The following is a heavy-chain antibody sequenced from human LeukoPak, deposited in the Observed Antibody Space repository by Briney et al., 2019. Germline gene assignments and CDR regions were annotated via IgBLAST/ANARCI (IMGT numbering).Heavy chain of an antibody. J-gene: IGHJ5*02. D-gene: IGHD3-10*01. CDR2: IIPIFGTA. V-gene: IGHV1-69*13. Sequence: SVKVSCKASGGTFSSYAISWVRQAPGQGLEWMGGIIPIFGTADYAQKFQGRVTITADESTSTAYMELSSLRSEDTAVYYCARTLLWFGELKYNWFDPWGQGTLVTVSS. CDR1: GGTFSSYA. CDR3: ARTLLWFGELKYNWFDP.